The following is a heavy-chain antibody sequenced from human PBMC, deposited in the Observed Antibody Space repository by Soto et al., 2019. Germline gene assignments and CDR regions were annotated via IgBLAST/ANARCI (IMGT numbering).Heavy chain of an antibody. CDR3: ARGPSYSDSYFDH. CDR1: EFTFSNYA. V-gene: IGHV3-30*03. CDR2: ISYDGNNK. Sequence: PGGSLRLSCAASEFTFSNYAMHWVRQAPGKGLQWLAVISYDGNNKYYADSVEGRFTISRDNSKNTVYLKMNSLRFEDTSVYYCARGPSYSDSYFDHWGQGTLVTVSS. J-gene: IGHJ4*02. D-gene: IGHD4-17*01.